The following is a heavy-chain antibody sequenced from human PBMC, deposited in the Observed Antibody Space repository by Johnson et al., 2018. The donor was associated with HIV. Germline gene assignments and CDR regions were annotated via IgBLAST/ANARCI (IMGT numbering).Heavy chain of an antibody. CDR1: GFTFSDHW. CDR3: AKDRPLYVLHLFGAFDI. V-gene: IGHV3-74*01. CDR2: IKTDGRGT. D-gene: IGHD2-15*01. J-gene: IGHJ3*02. Sequence: VQLVESGGGLVQPGGSLKLSCAASGFTFSDHWMYWVRQAPGKGLAWVSRIKTDGRGTNYADPVKGRFTISRGNYKNTLYLKMSSLIAEDTAVYYCAKDRPLYVLHLFGAFDIWGQGTMVTVSS.